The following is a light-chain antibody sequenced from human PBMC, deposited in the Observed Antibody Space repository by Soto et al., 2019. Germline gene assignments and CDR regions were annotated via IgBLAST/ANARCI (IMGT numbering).Light chain of an antibody. CDR2: GNI. CDR3: QSYDSSLV. V-gene: IGLV1-40*01. Sequence: QSVLTQPPSVSGAPGQRVTISCTGSSSNIGAGYDVHWYQQLPGTAPKLLIYGNINRPSGVPDRFSGSKSGTSASLASTGLRAEDEADYYCQSYDSSLVFGGGTKLTVL. CDR1: SSNIGAGYD. J-gene: IGLJ2*01.